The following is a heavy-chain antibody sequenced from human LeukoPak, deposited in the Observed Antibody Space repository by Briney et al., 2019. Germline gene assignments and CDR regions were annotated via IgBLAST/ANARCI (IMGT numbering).Heavy chain of an antibody. Sequence: SETLSLTCTVSGGSISSSSYCWGWIRQPPGKGLEWIGSIYYSGSTYYNPSLKSRVTTSVDTSKNQFSLKLSSVTAADTAVYYCARESGWGYYDFWSGYYTGYYMDVWGKGTTVTVSS. CDR1: GGSISSSSYC. CDR2: IYYSGST. J-gene: IGHJ6*03. D-gene: IGHD3-3*01. V-gene: IGHV4-39*07. CDR3: ARESGWGYYDFWSGYYTGYYMDV.